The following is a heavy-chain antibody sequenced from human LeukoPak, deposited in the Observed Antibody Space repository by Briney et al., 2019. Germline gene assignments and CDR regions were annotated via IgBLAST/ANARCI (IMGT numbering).Heavy chain of an antibody. CDR1: EFTFSSYA. CDR2: ISDSGGST. V-gene: IGHV3-23*01. J-gene: IGHJ4*02. CDR3: AKDRRACSSSSCYYRFDY. Sequence: PGGSLRLSCAASEFTFSSYAMSWVRQAPGKGLEWVSAISDSGGSTYYADSVKGRFTVSRDNSKNTMYLQMNSLRAEDTAVYYCAKDRRACSSSSCYYRFDYWGRGTLVTVSS. D-gene: IGHD2-2*01.